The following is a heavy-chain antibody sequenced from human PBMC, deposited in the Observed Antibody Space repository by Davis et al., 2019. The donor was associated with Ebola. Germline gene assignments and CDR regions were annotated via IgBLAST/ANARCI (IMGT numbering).Heavy chain of an antibody. Sequence: ESLKISCADSGFTFVVYIRNWVRPGPGKGLEWVASISNGGAYIFYADSVKGRFTISRDNAKKFLYLQMDRLRVEDTGTYFCARVYSGYDWGQGTQVVVSS. CDR2: ISNGGAYI. D-gene: IGHD5-12*01. J-gene: IGHJ4*02. CDR3: ARVYSGYD. V-gene: IGHV3-21*01. CDR1: GFTFVVYI.